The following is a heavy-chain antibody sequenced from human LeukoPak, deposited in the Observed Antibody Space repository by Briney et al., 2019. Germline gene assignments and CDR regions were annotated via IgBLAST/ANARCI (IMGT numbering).Heavy chain of an antibody. CDR2: ISGTGGNT. CDR1: EFTFSSYA. D-gene: IGHD6-13*01. CDR3: AKDLQQLDH. Sequence: GGSLRLSCAASEFTFSSYAMSWVRQAPGKGLEWVSFISGTGGNTYYADSVKGRFTISRDNSKNTLYLQMNSLRAEDTAVYYCAKDLQQLDHWGQGTLVTVSS. J-gene: IGHJ4*02. V-gene: IGHV3-23*01.